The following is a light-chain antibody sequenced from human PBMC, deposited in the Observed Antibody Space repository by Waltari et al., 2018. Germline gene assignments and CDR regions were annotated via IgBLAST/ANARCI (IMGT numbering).Light chain of an antibody. CDR2: GNT. J-gene: IGLJ2*01. CDR1: SSNFGAGYD. CDR3: QSFDSSLSASV. Sequence: QSVLTQPPSMSGAPGQKVTIPCMGGSSNFGAGYDVHWYQQFPGTSPKLLIFGNTNRPSGVPGRFSGSRSGTSASLAIAGLQSEDEAVYYCQSFDSSLSASVFGGGTKLTVL. V-gene: IGLV1-40*01.